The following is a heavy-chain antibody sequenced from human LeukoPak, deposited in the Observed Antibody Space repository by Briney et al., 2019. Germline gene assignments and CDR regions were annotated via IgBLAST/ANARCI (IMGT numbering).Heavy chain of an antibody. J-gene: IGHJ4*02. Sequence: PSETLSLTCNVSGVSISSYYWSWIRQPPGKGLEWIGFIFYSGSTNYNPSLKSRVTISIDTSKNRFSLKLTSVTAADTAVYFCASLDTAMLSGFDYWGQGTLVTVSS. D-gene: IGHD5-18*01. CDR2: IFYSGST. CDR1: GVSISSYY. CDR3: ASLDTAMLSGFDY. V-gene: IGHV4-59*01.